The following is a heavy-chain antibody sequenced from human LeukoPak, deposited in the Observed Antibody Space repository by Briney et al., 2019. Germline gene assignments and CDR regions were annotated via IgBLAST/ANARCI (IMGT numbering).Heavy chain of an antibody. CDR1: GFTFSSYE. D-gene: IGHD5-12*01. CDR2: ISSSGSTI. CDR3: ASEWQHFDY. Sequence: PGGSLRLSCAASGFTFSSYEMNWVRQAPGKGLEGVSYISSSGSTIYYADSVKGRFTISRDNAKNSLYLQMNSLRAEDTAVYYCASEWQHFDYWGQGTLVTVSS. J-gene: IGHJ4*02. V-gene: IGHV3-48*03.